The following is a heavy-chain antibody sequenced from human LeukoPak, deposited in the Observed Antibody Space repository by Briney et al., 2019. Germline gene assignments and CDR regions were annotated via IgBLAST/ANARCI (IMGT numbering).Heavy chain of an antibody. J-gene: IGHJ4*02. D-gene: IGHD4/OR15-4a*01. Sequence: PGGSLRLSCAASGFAFSSYWISWVRQAPGKGLEWVANINQDGNKETYVDSVKGRFTISRDNARNSLFLQMNSLRVEDTAVYYCARDFSLGCSDLWGQGTLVTVSS. CDR2: INQDGNKE. V-gene: IGHV3-7*01. CDR3: ARDFSLGCSDL. CDR1: GFAFSSYW.